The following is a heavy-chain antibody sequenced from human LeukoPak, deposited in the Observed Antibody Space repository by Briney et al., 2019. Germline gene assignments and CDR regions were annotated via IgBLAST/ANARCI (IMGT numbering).Heavy chain of an antibody. J-gene: IGHJ4*02. CDR1: GYTFTSYG. V-gene: IGHV1-18*01. D-gene: IGHD3-22*01. Sequence: ASVKVSCKASGYTFTSYGISWVRQAPGQGLEWMGWISAYNGNTNYAQKLQGRVTMTRDTSTSTVYMELSSLRSEDTAVYYCARTGGVNYYDSSGHDYWGQGTLVTVSS. CDR2: ISAYNGNT. CDR3: ARTGGVNYYDSSGHDY.